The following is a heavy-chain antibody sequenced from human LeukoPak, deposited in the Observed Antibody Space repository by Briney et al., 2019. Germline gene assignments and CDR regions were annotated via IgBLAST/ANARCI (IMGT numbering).Heavy chain of an antibody. J-gene: IGHJ3*02. CDR2: ISSSSSYI. V-gene: IGHV3-21*01. Sequence: KAGGSLRLSCAASGFTFSSYSMNWVRQAPGKGLEWVSSISSSSSYIYYADSVKGRFTISRDNAKNSLYLQMNSLRAEDTAVYYCARARVWDRFTKIEADAFDIWGQGKMVTVSS. CDR3: ARARVWDRFTKIEADAFDI. CDR1: GFTFSSYS. D-gene: IGHD3-16*01.